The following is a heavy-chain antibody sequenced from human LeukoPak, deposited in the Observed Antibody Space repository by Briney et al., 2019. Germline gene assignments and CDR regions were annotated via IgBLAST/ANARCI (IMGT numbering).Heavy chain of an antibody. Sequence: GGSLRLFCAASGFTFSSYSMNWVRQAPGKGLVWVSIINTDTRGTYYADSVKGRFTISRDNAKNTLYLHMNSLRAEDTAVYYCARAGAYHFDNWGQGTLVTVSS. D-gene: IGHD3-16*01. CDR3: ARAGAYHFDN. CDR2: INTDTRGT. CDR1: GFTFSSYS. J-gene: IGHJ4*02. V-gene: IGHV3-74*01.